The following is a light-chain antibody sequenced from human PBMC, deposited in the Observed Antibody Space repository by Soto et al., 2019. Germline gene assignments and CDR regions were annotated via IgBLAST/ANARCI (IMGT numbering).Light chain of an antibody. CDR1: QSVSSSY. CDR3: QKYGSSQVIT. J-gene: IGKJ5*01. V-gene: IGKV3D-20*01. Sequence: EIVLTQSPATLSLSPGERATLSCGASQSVSSSYLAWYQQKPGLAPRLPIYDASSRATGIPDRFSGSGSGTDFTLTISRLEPEDFAVYYCQKYGSSQVITVGQGTRLEIK. CDR2: DAS.